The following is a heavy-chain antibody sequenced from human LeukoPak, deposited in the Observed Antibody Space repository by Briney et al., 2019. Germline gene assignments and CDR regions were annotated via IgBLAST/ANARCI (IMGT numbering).Heavy chain of an antibody. CDR1: GFTFSDYA. CDR2: ISWNSGTK. V-gene: IGHV3-9*01. CDR3: AKASSHWYFDL. J-gene: IGHJ2*01. Sequence: PGGSLRLSCATSGFTFSDYAMHLVRLAPGMGLEWVASISWNSGTKDYADSVKGRFTISRDNAEKSLFLQMNTLRPEDTAFYYCAKASSHWYFDLWGRGTLVTVSS.